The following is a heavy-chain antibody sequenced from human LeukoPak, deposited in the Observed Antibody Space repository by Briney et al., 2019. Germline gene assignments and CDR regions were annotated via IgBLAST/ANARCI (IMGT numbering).Heavy chain of an antibody. D-gene: IGHD3-10*01. V-gene: IGHV4-61*02. CDR1: GGSISSGSYY. CDR3: ARWAYYGSGSYYNPSDY. J-gene: IGHJ4*02. CDR2: IYTSGST. Sequence: PSEILSLTCTASGGSISSGSYYWSWIRQPAGKGLEWIGRIYTSGSTNYNPSLKSRVTISVDTSKNQFSLKLSSVTAADTAVYYCARWAYYGSGSYYNPSDYWGQGTLVTVSS.